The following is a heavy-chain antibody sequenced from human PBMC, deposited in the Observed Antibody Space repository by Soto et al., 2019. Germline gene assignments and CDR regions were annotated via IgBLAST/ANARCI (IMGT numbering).Heavy chain of an antibody. D-gene: IGHD3-22*01. CDR2: IYYTGST. CDR1: GGSISSYY. Sequence: SETLSLTCTVSGGSISSYYWSWIRQPPGKGLEWIAYIYYTGSTNYNPSLKSRVTLSADTSKNQFSLKLISVTAADTAMYYCARVDSSGSYFDYWGQGTLVTVS. CDR3: ARVDSSGSYFDY. V-gene: IGHV4-59*01. J-gene: IGHJ4*02.